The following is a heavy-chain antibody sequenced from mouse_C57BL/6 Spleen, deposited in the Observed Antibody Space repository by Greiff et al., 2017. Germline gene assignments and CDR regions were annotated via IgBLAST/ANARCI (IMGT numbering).Heavy chain of an antibody. J-gene: IGHJ2*01. CDR3: ARTVRGYFYFDY. V-gene: IGHV1-55*01. CDR2: IYPGSGST. D-gene: IGHD2-3*01. CDR1: GYTFTDYE. Sequence: QVQLKESGAELVRPGASVTLSCKASGYTFTDYEMHWVKQRPGQGLEWIGDIYPGSGSTNYNEKFKSKATLTVDTSSSTAYMQLSSLTSEDSAVYYCARTVRGYFYFDYWGQGTTLTVSS.